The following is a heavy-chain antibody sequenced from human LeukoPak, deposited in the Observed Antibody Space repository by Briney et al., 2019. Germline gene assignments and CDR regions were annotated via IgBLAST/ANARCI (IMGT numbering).Heavy chain of an antibody. V-gene: IGHV4-30-2*01. CDR3: ARDKAYGGTDY. Sequence: SETMSLTCGVSGGTISSGGYSWSWIRQPPGKGLEWIGYIYHSGSTYYNPSLKSRVTLSVDTSKNQFSLKLSSVTAADTAVYYCARDKAYGGTDYWGQGTLVTVSS. CDR1: GGTISSGGYS. CDR2: IYHSGST. D-gene: IGHD4-23*01. J-gene: IGHJ4*02.